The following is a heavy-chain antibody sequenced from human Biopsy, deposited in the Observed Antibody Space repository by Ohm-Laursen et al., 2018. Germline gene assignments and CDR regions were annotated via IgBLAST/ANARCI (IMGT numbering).Heavy chain of an antibody. Sequence: SLRLSCAASGFPFHNYAMNWVRQAPRKGLEWVSGINAPGGKTYYADSVKGRFTISRDTSRNTLYMQMNSLRVEDTALYYCARDAEEFDSSGPRFDYWGQGTLVTVSS. CDR3: ARDAEEFDSSGPRFDY. CDR1: GFPFHNYA. CDR2: INAPGGKT. D-gene: IGHD3-22*01. J-gene: IGHJ4*02. V-gene: IGHV3-23*01.